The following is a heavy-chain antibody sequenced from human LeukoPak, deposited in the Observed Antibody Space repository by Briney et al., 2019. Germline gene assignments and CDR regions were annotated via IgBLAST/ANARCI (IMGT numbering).Heavy chain of an antibody. CDR3: ARGFGSSIPYSYYYYLDV. CDR2: ISGSRSYI. D-gene: IGHD6-6*01. V-gene: IGHV3-21*01. J-gene: IGHJ6*03. Sequence: GGSLRLFCQTPGFTFNSYSMNWVRQAPGKGPEWVSSISGSRSYIYYADSVKGRFTISRDNAKNSLYLQMNSLRAEDDTAVYYCARGFGSSIPYSYYYYLDVWGKGTTVTVSS. CDR1: GFTFNSYS.